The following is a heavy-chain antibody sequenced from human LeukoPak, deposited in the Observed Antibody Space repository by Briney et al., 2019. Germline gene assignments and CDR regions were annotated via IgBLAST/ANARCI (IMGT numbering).Heavy chain of an antibody. J-gene: IGHJ6*03. CDR2: ISGSGGST. Sequence: GGSLRLSCAASGFTFSSYAMSWVRQAPGKGLEWVSAISGSGGSTYYADSVKGRFTISRDNSKNTLYLQMNSLRAEDTAVYYCAREPFGGYYYYYYVDVWGKGTTVTVSS. CDR3: AREPFGGYYYYYYVDV. D-gene: IGHD3-16*01. CDR1: GFTFSSYA. V-gene: IGHV3-23*01.